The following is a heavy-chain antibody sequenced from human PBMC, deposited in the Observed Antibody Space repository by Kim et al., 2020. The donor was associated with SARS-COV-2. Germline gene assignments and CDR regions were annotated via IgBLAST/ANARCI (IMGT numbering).Heavy chain of an antibody. CDR1: GGSFSGYY. CDR2: INHSGST. V-gene: IGHV4-34*01. D-gene: IGHD3-16*02. J-gene: IGHJ4*02. CDR3: ARGPFRYDYVWGSYRYIPFGY. Sequence: SETLSLTCAVYGGSFSGYYWSWIRQPPGKGLEWIGEINHSGSTNYNPSLKSRVTISVDTSKNQFSLKLSSVTAADTAVYYCARGPFRYDYVWGSYRYIPFGYWGQGTLVTVSS.